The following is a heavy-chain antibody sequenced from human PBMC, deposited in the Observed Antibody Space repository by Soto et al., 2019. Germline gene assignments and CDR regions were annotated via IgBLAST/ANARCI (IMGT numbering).Heavy chain of an antibody. V-gene: IGHV1-69*01. D-gene: IGHD4-17*01. Sequence: QVQLVQSGAEVKKPGSSVKVSCKASGGTFSSYAISWLRQAPGQGLEWMGGIIPIFGTANYAQKFQGRVTITAYQYTSTAYMELSSLRSEDTAVYYWARLLPGRYGDTTDYWGQGTLVTVSS. CDR3: ARLLPGRYGDTTDY. CDR2: IIPIFGTA. J-gene: IGHJ4*02. CDR1: GGTFSSYA.